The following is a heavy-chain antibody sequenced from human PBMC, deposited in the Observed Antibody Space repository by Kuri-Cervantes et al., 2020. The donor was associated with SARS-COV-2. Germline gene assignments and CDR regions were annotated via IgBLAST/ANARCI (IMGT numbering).Heavy chain of an antibody. CDR3: ARGSPGY. CDR2: INHGGST. CDR1: GGSLSDYA. V-gene: IGHV4-34*01. Sequence: GSLRLSCAVYGGSLSDYAWTWIRQTPEKGLEWIGQINHGGSTSYNPSLKSRVTISVDTSKKQFSLKLTSVTVADTAVYYCARGSPGYWGQGTLVTVSS. J-gene: IGHJ4*02.